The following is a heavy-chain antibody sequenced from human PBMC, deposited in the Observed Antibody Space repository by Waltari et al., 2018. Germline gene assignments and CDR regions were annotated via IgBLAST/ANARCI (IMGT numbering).Heavy chain of an antibody. CDR2: INHSGST. Sequence: QVQLQQWGAGLLKPSETLSLTCAVYGGSFSGYYWSWLRQPPGQGLEWIGEINHSGSTNYNPSLKSGVTRSVDTSKNQFSLKVNSVTAADTAVYYCARGYCSGDSCSVYFDYWGQGTLVTVSS. J-gene: IGHJ4*02. CDR3: ARGYCSGDSCSVYFDY. V-gene: IGHV4-34*02. CDR1: GGSFSGYY. D-gene: IGHD2-15*01.